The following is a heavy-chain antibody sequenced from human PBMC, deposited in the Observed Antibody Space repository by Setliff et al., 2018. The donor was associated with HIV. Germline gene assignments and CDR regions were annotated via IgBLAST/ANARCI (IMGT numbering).Heavy chain of an antibody. V-gene: IGHV4-4*08. CDR2: VSSIGNT. J-gene: IGHJ4*02. CDR3: ARTRAPYFFDL. D-gene: IGHD1-26*01. Sequence: SETLSLTCSVPGISINGYYRSWIRQSPRTRLEWIGYVSSIGNTNYNPSLKSRVTISVDTSKNQFSLQLNSVTAADTAVYFCARTRAPYFFDLWGQGAQVTVS. CDR1: GISINGYY.